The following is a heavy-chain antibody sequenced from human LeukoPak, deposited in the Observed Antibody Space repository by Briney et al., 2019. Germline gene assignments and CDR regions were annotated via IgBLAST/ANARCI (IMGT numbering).Heavy chain of an antibody. Sequence: GSLRLSCAASGFTFDDYAMHWVRQAPGKGPEWVSIIYSGGITYYVDSVKGRFTISRDNSKNTLYLQMSSLRAEDTAVYYCTRDSTTFRFGYWGQGTLVTVSS. CDR3: TRDSTTFRFGY. V-gene: IGHV3-53*01. CDR1: GFTFDDYA. J-gene: IGHJ4*02. D-gene: IGHD4-11*01. CDR2: IYSGGIT.